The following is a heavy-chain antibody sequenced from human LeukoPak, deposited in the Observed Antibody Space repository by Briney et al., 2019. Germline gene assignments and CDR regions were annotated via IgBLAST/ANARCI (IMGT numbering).Heavy chain of an antibody. D-gene: IGHD3-3*01. CDR3: ARAPGYYDFWSGYYDYYYYMDV. V-gene: IGHV3-7*01. Sequence: GGSLRLSCAASGFTFSSYWMSWVRQAPGKGLEWVANIKQGGSEKYYVDSVKGRFTISRDNAKNSLYLQMNSLRAEDTAVYYCARAPGYYDFWSGYYDYYYYMDVWGKGTTVTVSS. J-gene: IGHJ6*03. CDR2: IKQGGSEK. CDR1: GFTFSSYW.